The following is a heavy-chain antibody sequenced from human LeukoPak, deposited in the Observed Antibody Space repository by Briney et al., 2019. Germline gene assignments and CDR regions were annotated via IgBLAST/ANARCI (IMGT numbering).Heavy chain of an antibody. J-gene: IGHJ4*02. CDR1: GFTFNSYP. D-gene: IGHD6-13*01. V-gene: IGHV3-21*01. CDR2: ISTSSSYI. Sequence: GGSLRLSCAASGFTFNSYPMNWVRQAPGRGLEWVSFISTSSSYIYYADSVKGRFTVSRDNAKNSLYLQMNSLSPEDTAVYYCARGGSSWYYFDYWGQGTLVTDSS. CDR3: ARGGSSWYYFDY.